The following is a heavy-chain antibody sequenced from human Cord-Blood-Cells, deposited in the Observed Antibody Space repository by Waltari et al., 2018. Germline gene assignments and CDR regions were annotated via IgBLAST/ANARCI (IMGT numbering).Heavy chain of an antibody. Sequence: QVQLQQWGAGLLKPAETLSLTCAVYGGSFSGYYWSWIRQPPGKGLEWIGEINHSGSTNYNPSLKSLVTISVDTSKNQFSLKLSSVTAADTAVYYCARVLQRYFDLWGRGTLVTVSS. CDR1: GGSFSGYY. CDR3: ARVLQRYFDL. CDR2: INHSGST. V-gene: IGHV4-34*01. J-gene: IGHJ2*01.